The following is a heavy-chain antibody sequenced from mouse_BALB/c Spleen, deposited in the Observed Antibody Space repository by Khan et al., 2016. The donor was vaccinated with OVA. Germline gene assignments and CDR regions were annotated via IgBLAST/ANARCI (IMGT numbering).Heavy chain of an antibody. Sequence: QVQLKESGPRLVAPSQSLPITCTVSGFSLTDYGVSWIRQPPGKGLEWLGIMWGGGSTYFNSALKSRLSISKDSSKSQVFLKMISLQTDDTVMYYCAKPCYAHYYVMDYWGQGTSVTVSS. CDR3: AKPCYAHYYVMDY. D-gene: IGHD2-10*01. CDR2: MWGGGST. J-gene: IGHJ4*01. V-gene: IGHV2-6-5*01. CDR1: GFSLTDYG.